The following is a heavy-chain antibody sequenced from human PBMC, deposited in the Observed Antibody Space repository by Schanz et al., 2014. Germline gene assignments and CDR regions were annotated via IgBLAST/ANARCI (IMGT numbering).Heavy chain of an antibody. J-gene: IGHJ4*02. V-gene: IGHV3-33*08. Sequence: VHLLESGGGLVPPGGSLRLSCTASGFTFSDYWMSWVRQAPGKGLEWVAVIWYDGSNKYYADSVRGRFTVSRDNSKNTLYLEVNSLRPEDTALYYCARDNSHWLIDYWGQGTLVTVSS. CDR1: GFTFSDYW. CDR2: IWYDGSNK. CDR3: ARDNSHWLIDY. D-gene: IGHD6-19*01.